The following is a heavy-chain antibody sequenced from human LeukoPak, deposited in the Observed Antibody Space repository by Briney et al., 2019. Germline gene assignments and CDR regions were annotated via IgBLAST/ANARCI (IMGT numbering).Heavy chain of an antibody. Sequence: SETLSLTCTVPGYPISSGYYWGWIRQPPGKGLEWIGSIYHSGSTYYNPSLKSRVTISVDTSKNQFSLKLSSVTAADTAVYYCARHSRGIVDFDYWGQGTLVTVSS. CDR1: GYPISSGYY. J-gene: IGHJ4*02. D-gene: IGHD3-22*01. CDR2: IYHSGST. V-gene: IGHV4-38-2*02. CDR3: ARHSRGIVDFDY.